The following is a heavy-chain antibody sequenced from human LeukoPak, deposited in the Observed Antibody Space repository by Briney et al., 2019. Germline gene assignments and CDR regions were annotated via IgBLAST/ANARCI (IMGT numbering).Heavy chain of an antibody. CDR3: ARATVVTTFDY. J-gene: IGHJ4*02. D-gene: IGHD4-23*01. CDR2: INHSGST. Sequence: SETLSLTCAVYGGSFSGYYWSWIRQPPGKGLEWIGEINHSGSTNYNPSLKSRVTISVDTSKNQFSLKLSSVTAADTAVYYCARATVVTTFDYWGQGTLVTVSS. V-gene: IGHV4-34*01. CDR1: GGSFSGYY.